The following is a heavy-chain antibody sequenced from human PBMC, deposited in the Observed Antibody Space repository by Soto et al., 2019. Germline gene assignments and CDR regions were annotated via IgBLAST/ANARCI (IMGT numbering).Heavy chain of an antibody. CDR1: GGSISSGGYY. CDR3: AAYYGSGSYLNSDY. D-gene: IGHD3-10*01. J-gene: IGHJ4*02. CDR2: IYYSGST. Sequence: SETLSLTCTVSGGSISSGGYYWSWIRQHPGKGLEWIGYIYYSGSTYYNPSLKSRVTTSVDTSKNQFSLKLSSVTAADTAVYYCAAYYGSGSYLNSDYWGQGTLVTVTS. V-gene: IGHV4-31*03.